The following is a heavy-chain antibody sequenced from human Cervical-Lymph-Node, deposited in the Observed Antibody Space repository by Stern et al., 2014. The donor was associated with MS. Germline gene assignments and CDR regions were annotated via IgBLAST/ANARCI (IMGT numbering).Heavy chain of an antibody. CDR2: INLNSGDT. Sequence: VQLVESGAEVKKPGASVKVSCKASGYTFTGYYMHWVRQAPGQGLEWMGRINLNSGDTNFAQKFQGRVTMTRDTSISTAYMELNSLRSDDTAVYYCARGPWFGIIPFDCWGQGTLVTVSS. CDR1: GYTFTGYY. V-gene: IGHV1-2*06. D-gene: IGHD3-10*01. J-gene: IGHJ4*02. CDR3: ARGPWFGIIPFDC.